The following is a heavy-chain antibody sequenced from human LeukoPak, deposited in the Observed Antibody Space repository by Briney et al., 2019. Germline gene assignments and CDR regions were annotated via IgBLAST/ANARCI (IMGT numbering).Heavy chain of an antibody. Sequence: GGSLRLSCAASGFTFNHYEMNWVRQAPGKGLEWISYISSSAGSIYYADSVKGRFTISRDNAKNSLYLQMNSLRAGDTAVYYCARDRRQDYYDSSGYYHHFDFWGQGTLVTVSS. V-gene: IGHV3-48*03. CDR3: ARDRRQDYYDSSGYYHHFDF. D-gene: IGHD3-22*01. CDR1: GFTFNHYE. J-gene: IGHJ4*02. CDR2: ISSSAGSI.